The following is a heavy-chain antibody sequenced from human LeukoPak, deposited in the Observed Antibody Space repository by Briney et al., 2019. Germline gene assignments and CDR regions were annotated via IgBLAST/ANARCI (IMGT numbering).Heavy chain of an antibody. CDR1: GFPFSNYV. CDR2: IWYDGTHK. D-gene: IGHD3-9*01. CDR3: ASSYYDILTGPTELNY. V-gene: IGHV3-33*01. J-gene: IGHJ4*01. Sequence: TGGSLRLPCAASGFPFSNYVMHWVRQAPGKGLEWVALIWYDGTHKYYADSVKGRLTVSRDNSKNTLFLQMNRLRVEDTAVYYCASSYYDILTGPTELNYWGQGTLVIVSS.